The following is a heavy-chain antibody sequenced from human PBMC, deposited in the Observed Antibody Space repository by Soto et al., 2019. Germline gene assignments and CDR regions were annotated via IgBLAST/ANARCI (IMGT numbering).Heavy chain of an antibody. V-gene: IGHV3-11*01. CDR2: ISSSGSTI. D-gene: IGHD4-17*01. CDR1: GFTFSDYY. Sequence: QVQLVESRGGLVKPGGSLRLACAASGFTFSDYYMSWIRQAPGKGLEWVSYISSSGSTIYYADSVKGRFTISRDNAKNSLYLQMNSLRAEDTAVYYCARQLTNYGDYVAAFDICGQGTMVTVSS. CDR3: ARQLTNYGDYVAAFDI. J-gene: IGHJ3*02.